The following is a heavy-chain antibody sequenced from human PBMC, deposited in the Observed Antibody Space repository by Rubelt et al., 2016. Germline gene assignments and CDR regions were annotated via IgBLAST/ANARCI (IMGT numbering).Heavy chain of an antibody. CDR3: GAVSSSWYGPVDP. J-gene: IGHJ5*02. Sequence: QVQLQQWGAGLLKPSETLSLTCAVYGGSFSGYYWSWIRQPPGKGLEWIGEINHSGSTNYNPSLKGRVTISVDTSKNQFSLKLSAVTAADTAVYYCGAVSSSWYGPVDPWGQGTLVTVSS. D-gene: IGHD6-13*01. CDR1: GGSFSGYY. V-gene: IGHV4-34*01. CDR2: INHSGST.